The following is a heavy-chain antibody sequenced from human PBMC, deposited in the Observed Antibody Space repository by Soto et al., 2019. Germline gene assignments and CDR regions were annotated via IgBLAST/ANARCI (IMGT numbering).Heavy chain of an antibody. D-gene: IGHD3-16*01. CDR3: AKSRMNYYDAFDN. J-gene: IGHJ4*02. CDR1: VFTFSTYA. Sequence: GGSLRLSCASSVFTFSTYAMTWVRQTPGKGLGWVSVISGSGGDTSYADSVKGRFTISRDNSINTLYLQMNSLRAEDMAVYFCAKSRMNYYDAFDNWGQGTLVTVSS. V-gene: IGHV3-23*01. CDR2: ISGSGGDT.